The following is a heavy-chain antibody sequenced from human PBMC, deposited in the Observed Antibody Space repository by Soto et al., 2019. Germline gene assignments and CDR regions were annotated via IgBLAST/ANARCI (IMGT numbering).Heavy chain of an antibody. J-gene: IGHJ6*03. V-gene: IGHV3-23*01. Sequence: PGGPLRLSCAVSGFTFSSYAMSWVRQAPGKGPEWVSAISGSGGSTYYADSVKGRFTISRDNSKNTLYLQMNSLRAEDTAVYYCAKRDHLAPEYMDVWGKGTTVTVSS. CDR1: GFTFSSYA. CDR2: ISGSGGST. CDR3: AKRDHLAPEYMDV.